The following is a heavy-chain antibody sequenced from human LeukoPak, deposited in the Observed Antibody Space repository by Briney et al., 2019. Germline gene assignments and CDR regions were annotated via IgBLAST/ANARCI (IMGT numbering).Heavy chain of an antibody. V-gene: IGHV4-30-4*01. D-gene: IGHD5-18*01. CDR2: IYYSGST. J-gene: IGHJ4*02. CDR1: GGSISSGDYY. CDR3: AREGPVVTAMATSSGVNDY. Sequence: SQTLSLTCTVSGGSISSGDYYWSWIRQPPGKGLEWIGYIYYSGSTYYNPSLKSRVTISVDTSKNQFSLKLSSVTAADTAVYYCAREGPVVTAMATSSGVNDYWGQGTLVTVSS.